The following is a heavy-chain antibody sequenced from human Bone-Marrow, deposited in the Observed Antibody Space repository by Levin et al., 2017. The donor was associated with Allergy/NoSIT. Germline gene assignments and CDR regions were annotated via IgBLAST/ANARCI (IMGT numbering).Heavy chain of an antibody. V-gene: IGHV3-30*04. D-gene: IGHD5-24*01. CDR2: VSSSGYDK. J-gene: IGHJ6*02. CDR1: GFTFSNYA. Sequence: PGGSLRLSCAASGFTFSNYAFHWVRQAPGKGLEWVAVVSSSGYDKYYSDSVMGRFTISRDNAKDTLYLQLRSLTAADTGVYYCARDIRDGSSYHNFYGMGVWGQGTTVTVAS. CDR3: ARDIRDGSSYHNFYGMGV.